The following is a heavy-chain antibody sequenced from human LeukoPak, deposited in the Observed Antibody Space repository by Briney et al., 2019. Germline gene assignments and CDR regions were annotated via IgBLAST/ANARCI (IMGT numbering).Heavy chain of an antibody. CDR1: GGSISSSSYY. J-gene: IGHJ1*01. D-gene: IGHD3-22*01. Sequence: PSETLSLTCTVSGGSISSSSYYWGWIRQPPGKGLEWIGSIYYSGITYYNPSLKSRVTISVDTSKNQFSLKLSSVTAADTAVYFCARQRGYHYDSTTNRFSGLWGQGTRVTVSS. CDR2: IYYSGIT. CDR3: ARQRGYHYDSTTNRFSGL. V-gene: IGHV4-39*01.